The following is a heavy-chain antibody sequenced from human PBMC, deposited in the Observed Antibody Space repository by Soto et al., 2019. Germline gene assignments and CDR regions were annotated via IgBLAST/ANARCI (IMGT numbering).Heavy chain of an antibody. V-gene: IGHV3-73*01. CDR2: IRSKANSYAT. J-gene: IGHJ4*02. CDR3: TAIVVVPAATIDY. Sequence: GGSLRLSCAASGFTFSGSAMHWVRQASGKGLEWVGRIRSKANSYATAYAASVKGRFTISRDDSKNTAYLQMNSLKTEDTAVYYCTAIVVVPAATIDYWGQGTLVTVSS. CDR1: GFTFSGSA. D-gene: IGHD2-2*01.